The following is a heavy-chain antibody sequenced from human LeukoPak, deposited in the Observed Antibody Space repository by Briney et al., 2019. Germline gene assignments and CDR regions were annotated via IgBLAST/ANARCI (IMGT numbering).Heavy chain of an antibody. J-gene: IGHJ6*02. V-gene: IGHV3-21*01. CDR3: ARSWLVYYCYHGMDV. CDR1: GFTFSSYS. CDR2: ISSSSSYI. D-gene: IGHD5-18*01. Sequence: GGSLRLSCAASGFTFSSYSMNWVRQAPGKGLEWVSSISSSSSYIYYADSVKGRFTISRDNAKNSLYLQMNRLRAEDTAVYSCARSWLVYYCYHGMDVWGQGTTVTVSS.